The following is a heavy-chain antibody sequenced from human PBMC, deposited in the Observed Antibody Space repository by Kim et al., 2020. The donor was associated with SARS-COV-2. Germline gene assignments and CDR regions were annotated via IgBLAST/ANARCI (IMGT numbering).Heavy chain of an antibody. CDR2: INTDGTAT. CDR1: GVTFSGYW. CDR3: TRGGADGGYSTWGF. Sequence: GGSLRLSCAASGVTFSGYWRHWVRQAPGKGLVWVSRINTDGTATTYAYSVQGQVIISSDNAKNTLYVQMNRLTADDTAVYYCTRGGADGGYSTWGFWGQGTVVTVFS. J-gene: IGHJ4*02. V-gene: IGHV3-74*01. D-gene: IGHD2-21*02.